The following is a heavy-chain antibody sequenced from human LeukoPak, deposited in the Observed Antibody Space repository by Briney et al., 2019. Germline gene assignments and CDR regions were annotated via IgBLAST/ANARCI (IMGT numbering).Heavy chain of an antibody. V-gene: IGHV4-39*01. CDR1: VGSISSSSYY. D-gene: IGHD3-3*01. CDR3: AGSSPDDFWSGYYGKSRTRSEAPTS. J-gene: IGHJ5*02. CDR2: IYYSGST. Sequence: SETLFLTGTVSVGSISSSSYYWGRIRQPPGKGLEWIGSIYYSGSTYYNPSLKSRVTISVDTSKNQFSLKLSSVTAADTAVYYCAGSSPDDFWSGYYGKSRTRSEAPTSWGQGTLVTVSS.